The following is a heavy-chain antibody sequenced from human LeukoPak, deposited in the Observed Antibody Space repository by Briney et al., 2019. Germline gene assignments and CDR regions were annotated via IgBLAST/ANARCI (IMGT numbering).Heavy chain of an antibody. CDR3: ARDPMITFGGVIVLDP. D-gene: IGHD3-16*02. Sequence: GSSVTVSCKASGYTFTGYYMHWVRQAPGQGLEWMGWINPNSGGTNYAQKFQGRVTMTRDTSISTAYMELSRLRSDDTAVYYCARDPMITFGGVIVLDPWGQGTLVTVSS. CDR2: INPNSGGT. V-gene: IGHV1-2*02. J-gene: IGHJ5*02. CDR1: GYTFTGYY.